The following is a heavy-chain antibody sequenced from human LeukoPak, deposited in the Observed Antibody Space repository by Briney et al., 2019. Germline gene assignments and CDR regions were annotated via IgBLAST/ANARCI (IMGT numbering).Heavy chain of an antibody. CDR3: ARGDDSSGYFLDGMDV. CDR2: INHSGST. V-gene: IGHV4-59*12. J-gene: IGHJ6*02. D-gene: IGHD3-22*01. Sequence: PSETLSLTCTVSGGSISRYYWSWIRQPPGKGLEWIGEINHSGSTNYNPSLKSRVTMSLDTSKNQFSLKLSSVTAADTAVYYCARGDDSSGYFLDGMDVWGQGTTVTVSS. CDR1: GGSISRYY.